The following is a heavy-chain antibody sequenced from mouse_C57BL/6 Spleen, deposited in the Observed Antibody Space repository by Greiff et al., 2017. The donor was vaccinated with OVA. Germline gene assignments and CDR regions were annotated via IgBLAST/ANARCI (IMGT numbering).Heavy chain of an antibody. J-gene: IGHJ2*01. V-gene: IGHV2-2*01. CDR3: ARRGLTGLDY. CDR1: GFSLTSYG. D-gene: IGHD3-3*01. CDR2: MWSGGST. Sequence: QVQLQQSGPGLVQPSQSLSITCTVSGFSLTSYGVHWVRQSPGKGLEWLGVMWSGGSTDYNAAFISRLSISKDNSTSQVFLKMSSRQADDTAIYYCARRGLTGLDYWGQGTTLTVSS.